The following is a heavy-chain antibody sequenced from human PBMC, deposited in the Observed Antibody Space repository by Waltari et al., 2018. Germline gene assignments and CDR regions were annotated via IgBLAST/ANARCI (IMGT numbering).Heavy chain of an antibody. CDR2: INHSGST. CDR1: GGSFSGYY. Sequence: QVQLQQWGAGLLKPSETLSLTCAVYGGSFSGYYWRWIRQPPGKGLEWIGEINHSGSTNYNPSLKSRVTISVDTSKNQFSLKLSSVTAADTAVYYCARGVGYCSSTSCYPPDYWGQGTLVTVSS. CDR3: ARGVGYCSSTSCYPPDY. V-gene: IGHV4-34*01. J-gene: IGHJ4*02. D-gene: IGHD2-2*01.